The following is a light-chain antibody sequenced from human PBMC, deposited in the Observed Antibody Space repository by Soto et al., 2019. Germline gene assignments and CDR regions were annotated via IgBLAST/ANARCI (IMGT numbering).Light chain of an antibody. V-gene: IGKV3-20*01. CDR2: GAS. CDR3: HQYDKLPRT. J-gene: IGKJ1*01. Sequence: LSXGERATLSCRASQSVSSSYLAWYQQKPGQAPRLLIYGASNRASXIPDRFSGSGSGTDFTLTISRLEPEDFAVYYCHQYDKLPRTFGQGTKVEIK. CDR1: QSVSSSY.